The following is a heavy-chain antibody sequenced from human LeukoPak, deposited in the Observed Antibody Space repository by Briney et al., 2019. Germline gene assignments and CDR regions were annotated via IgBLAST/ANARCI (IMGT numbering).Heavy chain of an antibody. J-gene: IGHJ4*02. CDR3: ARVRSAGDWDDY. D-gene: IGHD3/OR15-3a*01. CDR1: GFTFSSYS. CDR2: ISSSSSYI. Sequence: GGSLRLSCAASGFTFSSYSMNWVRQAPGKGLEWVSSISSSSSYIYYADSVKGRFTISRDNAKNSLYLQMNSLRAEDTAVYYCARVRSAGDWDDYCGQGTLVTVSS. V-gene: IGHV3-21*01.